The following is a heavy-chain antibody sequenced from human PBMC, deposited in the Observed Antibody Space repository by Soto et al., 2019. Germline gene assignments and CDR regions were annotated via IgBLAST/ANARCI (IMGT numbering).Heavy chain of an antibody. CDR1: GFTFSDFA. CDR2: IVSSGVRR. D-gene: IGHD6-19*01. V-gene: IGHV3-23*01. Sequence: EVQLLESGGDLVQPGGSLRLSCAASGFTFSDFAMSWVRQAPGKGLEWVSAIVSSGVRRYYADSVKGRFTVSRHNSINALYLEMNSLRTEDTAVDYCAKDTVAGTVNWFDPWGQGTLVTVSS. CDR3: AKDTVAGTVNWFDP. J-gene: IGHJ5*02.